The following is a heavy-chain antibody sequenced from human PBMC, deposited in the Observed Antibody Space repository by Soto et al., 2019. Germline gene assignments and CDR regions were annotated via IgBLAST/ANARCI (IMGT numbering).Heavy chain of an antibody. CDR1: GGSFSGYY. J-gene: IGHJ4*02. D-gene: IGHD3-10*01. CDR2: INHSGST. Sequence: QVQLQQWGAGLLKPSETLSLTCAVYGGSFSGYYWSWIRQPPGKGLEWIGEINHSGSTNYNPSLQSRVTISVDTSKNQFSRKLSSVTAADTAVYYCARGLGARPRTMVRRSGRIFDYWGQGTLVTVSS. CDR3: ARGLGARPRTMVRRSGRIFDY. V-gene: IGHV4-34*01.